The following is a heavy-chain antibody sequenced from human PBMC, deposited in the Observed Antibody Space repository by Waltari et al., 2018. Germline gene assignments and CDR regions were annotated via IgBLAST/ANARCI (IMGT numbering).Heavy chain of an antibody. Sequence: QLQESGPGLVKPSETLSLTCSVSGFSMTRSYWAWIRQPPGKGLEWIGSVFHTGSPSDNPSLKSRVTISVDSSKNRFTLRLTAVTAADTAVYYCAGEKARYGFDVWGQGTTVTVSS. CDR2: VFHTGSP. J-gene: IGHJ6*02. V-gene: IGHV4-38-2*02. CDR1: GFSMTRSY. CDR3: AGEKARYGFDV.